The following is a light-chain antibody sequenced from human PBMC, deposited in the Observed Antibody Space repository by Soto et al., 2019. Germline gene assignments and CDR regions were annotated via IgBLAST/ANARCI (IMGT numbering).Light chain of an antibody. V-gene: IGKV4-1*01. CDR2: WAS. J-gene: IGKJ4*01. Sequence: DIVMTQSPESLAVSLGERATINCKSRQSVLYSSDHKNYLAWYQQKPGQPPKLLIYWASTRESGVPYRVGGSGSGTAFTLTINSLQAEDVAVYYCQQYYSTPLTFGGGTKVEIK. CDR1: QSVLYSSDHKNY. CDR3: QQYYSTPLT.